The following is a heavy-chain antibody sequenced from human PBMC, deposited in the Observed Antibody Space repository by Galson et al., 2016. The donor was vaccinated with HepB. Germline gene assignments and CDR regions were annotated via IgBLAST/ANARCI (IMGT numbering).Heavy chain of an antibody. CDR1: GFSFTNYA. D-gene: IGHD1-26*01. V-gene: IGHV3-23*01. CDR2: ISRSGDST. Sequence: SLRLSCAASGFSFTNYAMSWVRQAPGKGLEVVSSISRSGDSTDYADSVKGRFTISRDNFKNTLSLQMNSLRAEDTAVYYCVQGSTAPAVWGKGTTVTVSS. CDR3: VQGSTAPAV. J-gene: IGHJ6*04.